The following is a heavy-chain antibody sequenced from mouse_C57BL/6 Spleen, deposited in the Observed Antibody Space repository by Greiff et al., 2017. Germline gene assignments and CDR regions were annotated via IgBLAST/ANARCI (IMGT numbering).Heavy chain of an antibody. D-gene: IGHD1-1*01. V-gene: IGHV5-16*01. CDR3: ARLGLYGSLCAY. CDR1: GFTFSDYY. Sequence: EVQVVESEGGLVQPGSSMKLSCTASGFTFSDYYMAWVRQVPEKGLEWVANINYDGSSTYYLDSLKSRFIISRDNAKNILYLQMSSLKSEDTATDYCARLGLYGSLCAYWGQGTLVTVSA. CDR2: INYDGSST. J-gene: IGHJ3*01.